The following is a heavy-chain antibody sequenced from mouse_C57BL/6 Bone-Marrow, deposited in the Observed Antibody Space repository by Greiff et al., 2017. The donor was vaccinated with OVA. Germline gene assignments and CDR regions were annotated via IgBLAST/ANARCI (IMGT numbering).Heavy chain of an antibody. D-gene: IGHD1-1*01. CDR1: GFTFSSYG. Sequence: DVKLVESGGDLVKPGGSLKLSCAASGFTFSSYGMSWVRQTPDKRLEWVATISSGGSYTYYPDSVKGRFTISRDNAKNTLYLQMSSLKSDTAMYYCARHRLLRSRAYWGQGTLVTVSA. J-gene: IGHJ3*01. CDR2: ISSGGSYT. V-gene: IGHV5-6*02. CDR3: ARHRLLRSRAY.